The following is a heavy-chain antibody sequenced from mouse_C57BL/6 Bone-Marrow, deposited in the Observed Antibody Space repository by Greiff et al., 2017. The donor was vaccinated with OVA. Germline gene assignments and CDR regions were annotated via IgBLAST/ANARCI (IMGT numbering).Heavy chain of an antibody. Sequence: VQLQQSGAEPVRPGASVKLSCTASGFNIKDDYMHWVKQRPEQGLEWIGWIDPENGDTEYASKFQGKATITADTSSNTAYLPLSSLTSEDTAVYDCTTGGDDWYFDVGGRGTAVTVSA. J-gene: IGHJ1*03. V-gene: IGHV14-4*01. CDR1: GFNIKDDY. CDR2: IDPENGDT. CDR3: TTGGDDWYFDV. D-gene: IGHD3-3*01.